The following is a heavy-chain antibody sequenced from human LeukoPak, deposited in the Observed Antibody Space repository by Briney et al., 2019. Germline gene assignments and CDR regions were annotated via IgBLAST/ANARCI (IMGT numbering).Heavy chain of an antibody. Sequence: SETLSLTCTVSGGSISSYYWSWIRQPPGKGLEWIGYIYYSGSTNYNPSLKSRVTISVDTSKNQFSLKLTSVTAADTAVYYCARGVPEYYDFWRGYFYYFDYWGQGTLVTVSS. CDR1: GGSISSYY. D-gene: IGHD3-3*01. CDR3: ARGVPEYYDFWRGYFYYFDY. CDR2: IYYSGST. V-gene: IGHV4-59*01. J-gene: IGHJ4*02.